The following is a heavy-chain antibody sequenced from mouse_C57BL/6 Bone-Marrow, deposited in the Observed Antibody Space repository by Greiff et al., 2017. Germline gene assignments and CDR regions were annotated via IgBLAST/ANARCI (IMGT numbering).Heavy chain of an antibody. CDR2: ISSGGDYI. D-gene: IGHD1-1*01. CDR1: GFTFSSYA. J-gene: IGHJ1*03. CDR3: TRGPPYYYGSRWYFDV. Sequence: EVKLMESGEGLVKPGGSLKLSCAASGFTFSSYAMSWVRQTPEKRLEWVAYISSGGDYIYYADTVKGRFTISRDNARNTLYLQMSSLKSEDTAMYYCTRGPPYYYGSRWYFDVWGTGTTVTVSS. V-gene: IGHV5-9-1*02.